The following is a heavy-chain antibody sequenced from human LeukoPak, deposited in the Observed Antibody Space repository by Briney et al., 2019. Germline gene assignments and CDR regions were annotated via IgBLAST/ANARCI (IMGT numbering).Heavy chain of an antibody. CDR2: ISPYNCNP. CDR3: ARDLVAFGGVIVHDPLDAFDI. J-gene: IGHJ3*02. Sequence: ASVRVSCKASGYTFTSYGISWVRQAPRQGREWMGWISPYNCNPHYAQKLQGRVSMTKDTSTSTAYMELRSLRSDDTAVYYCARDLVAFGGVIVHDPLDAFDIWGQGTMVTVSS. D-gene: IGHD3-16*02. CDR1: GYTFTSYG. V-gene: IGHV1-18*01.